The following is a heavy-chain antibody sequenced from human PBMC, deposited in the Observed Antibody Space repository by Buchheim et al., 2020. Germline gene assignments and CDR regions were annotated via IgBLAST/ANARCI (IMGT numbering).Heavy chain of an antibody. V-gene: IGHV1-2*02. CDR3: ATLNGVQGWYYYYGMDV. J-gene: IGHJ6*02. D-gene: IGHD2-8*01. CDR2: INPNSGGT. Sequence: QVQLVQSGAEVKKPGASVKVSCKASGYTFTSYDINWVRQATGQGLEWMGWINPNSGGTNYAQKFQGRVTMTRDTSISTAYMELSRLRSDDTAVYYCATLNGVQGWYYYYGMDVWGQGTT. CDR1: GYTFTSYD.